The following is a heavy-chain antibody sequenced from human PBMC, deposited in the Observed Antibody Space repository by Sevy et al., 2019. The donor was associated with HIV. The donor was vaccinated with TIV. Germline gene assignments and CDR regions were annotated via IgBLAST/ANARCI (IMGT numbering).Heavy chain of an antibody. J-gene: IGHJ6*02. Sequence: SDTLSLTCTVSGGSISSYYWSWIRQPPGKGLEWIGYIYYSGSTNYNPSLKSRVTISVDTSKNQFSLKLSSVTAADTAVYYCARGMGYDFWSGYSLYYGMDVWGQGTTVTVSS. CDR2: IYYSGST. CDR1: GGSISSYY. CDR3: ARGMGYDFWSGYSLYYGMDV. D-gene: IGHD3-3*01. V-gene: IGHV4-59*01.